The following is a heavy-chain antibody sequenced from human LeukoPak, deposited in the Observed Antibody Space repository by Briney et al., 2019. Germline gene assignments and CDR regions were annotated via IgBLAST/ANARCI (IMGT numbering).Heavy chain of an antibody. D-gene: IGHD1-14*01. J-gene: IGHJ3*02. V-gene: IGHV4-59*01. CDR3: ARKPDDAFDI. CDR2: IYYTGST. CDR1: GGSISSYY. Sequence: SETLSLTCTVSGGSISSYYWSWIRQPPGKGLDYIGYIYYTGSTNYNPSLKSRVTISVDTSKNQFSLKLSSVTAADTAVYYCARKPDDAFDIRGQGTMVTVSS.